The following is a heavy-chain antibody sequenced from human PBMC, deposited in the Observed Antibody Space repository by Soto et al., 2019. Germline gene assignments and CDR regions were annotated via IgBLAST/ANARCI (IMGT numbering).Heavy chain of an antibody. CDR3: VKAWTGSTCPCMDV. CDR1: GFTFSSHA. D-gene: IGHD6-13*01. CDR2: ISHSDEDT. Sequence: EVHLLESGGCLVQPGGSRRLSCAASGFTFSSHAMSWVRQAPGRGLEWVSGISHSDEDTYYVDSVKGRFNISRENSKNTLYLQMQSLRAEDTAIYYCVKAWTGSTCPCMDVWGQGTTVTVS. J-gene: IGHJ6*02. V-gene: IGHV3-23*01.